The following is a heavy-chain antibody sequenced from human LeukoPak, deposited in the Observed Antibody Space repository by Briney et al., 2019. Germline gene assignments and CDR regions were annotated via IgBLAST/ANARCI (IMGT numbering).Heavy chain of an antibody. CDR2: IQYDGSNE. CDR3: AKDRCSNGIGCYYYYMDV. J-gene: IGHJ6*03. CDR1: GFTFSSYT. V-gene: IGHV3-30*02. Sequence: GGSLRLSCAASGFTFSSYTMNWVRQAPGKGLEWVAYIQYDGSNEQYAHSVKGRFRISRDSSKNILYLQMNSLRAEDTAVYYCAKDRCSNGIGCYYYYMDVWGKGTTVTISS. D-gene: IGHD2-8*01.